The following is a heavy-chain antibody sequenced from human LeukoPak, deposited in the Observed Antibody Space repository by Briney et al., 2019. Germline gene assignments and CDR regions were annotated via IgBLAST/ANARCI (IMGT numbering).Heavy chain of an antibody. D-gene: IGHD3-22*01. CDR3: AKGSYYDSSGYYYTDY. CDR2: ISAYNGNT. J-gene: IGHJ4*02. CDR1: GYTFTSYG. V-gene: IGHV1-18*01. Sequence: ASVKVSCKASGYTFTSYGISWVRQAPGQGLEWMGWISAYNGNTNYAQKLQGRVTMTTDTSTSTAYMELRSLRSDDTAVYYCAKGSYYDSSGYYYTDYWGRGTLVTVSS.